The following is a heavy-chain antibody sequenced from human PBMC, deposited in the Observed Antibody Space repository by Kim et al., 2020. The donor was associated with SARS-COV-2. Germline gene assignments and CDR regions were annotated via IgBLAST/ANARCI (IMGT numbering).Heavy chain of an antibody. J-gene: IGHJ5*02. Sequence: SQTLSLTCTVSGGSISSSSYYWGWIRQPPGKGLEWIGSIYYSGSTYYNPSLKSRFTISVDTSKNQFSLKLSSVTAADTAVYYCARRYYGSGSYLKWFDPWGQGTLVTVSS. CDR1: GGSISSSSYY. V-gene: IGHV4-39*01. CDR2: IYYSGST. D-gene: IGHD3-10*01. CDR3: ARRYYGSGSYLKWFDP.